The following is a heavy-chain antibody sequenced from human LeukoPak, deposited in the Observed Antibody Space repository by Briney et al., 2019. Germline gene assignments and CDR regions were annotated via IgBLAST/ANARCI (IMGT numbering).Heavy chain of an antibody. V-gene: IGHV1-2*02. D-gene: IGHD6-13*01. Sequence: ASVKVSCKASGYTFTGYYMHWVRQAPGQGLDWMEWINPNSGGTNYAQKFQGRVTMTRDTSISTAYMELSRLRSDDTAVYYCARVPRIAAAGSYFDYWGQGTLVTVSS. CDR1: GYTFTGYY. J-gene: IGHJ4*02. CDR3: ARVPRIAAAGSYFDY. CDR2: INPNSGGT.